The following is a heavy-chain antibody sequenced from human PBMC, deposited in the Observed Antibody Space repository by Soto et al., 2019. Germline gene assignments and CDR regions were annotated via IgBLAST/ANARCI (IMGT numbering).Heavy chain of an antibody. J-gene: IGHJ4*02. CDR2: LYYGRSA. CDR1: GGSISSYY. V-gene: IGHV4-59*12. CDR3: AREGIIAAAHFDY. D-gene: IGHD6-13*01. Sequence: PSETLSLTCAVSGGSISSYYCMWIRQPPGKGLESIGYLYYGRSANYNPSLKSRVTLSVDTSKNQFSLKLSSVTAADTAVYYCAREGIIAAAHFDYWGQGTLVTVSS.